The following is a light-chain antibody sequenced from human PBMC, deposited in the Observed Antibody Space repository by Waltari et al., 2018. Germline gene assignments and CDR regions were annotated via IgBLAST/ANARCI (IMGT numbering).Light chain of an antibody. CDR3: QAWDSSIVV. J-gene: IGLJ2*01. CDR2: QDN. V-gene: IGLV3-1*01. CDR1: KVGYKY. Sequence: SYELTQPPSVSVSPGQTASITCSGEKVGYKYVCWYQQKPGQPPVLVIFQDNKRPSGLPERFSGSNSGNTATLTISGTQAVDGADYYCQAWDSSIVVFGGGTKLTVL.